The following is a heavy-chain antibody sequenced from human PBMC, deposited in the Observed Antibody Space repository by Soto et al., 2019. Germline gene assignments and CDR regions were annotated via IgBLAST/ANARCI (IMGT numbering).Heavy chain of an antibody. J-gene: IGHJ6*02. Sequence: QVQLVQSGAEVKKPGSSVKVSCKASGGTFSSYAISWVRQAPGQGLEWMGGIIPIFGTANYAQKFQGRVTITAAESTSTAYMELSSLRSEDTAVYYCARSGVVGATYYYYYGMDVWGQGTTVTVSS. CDR3: ARSGVVGATYYYYYGMDV. D-gene: IGHD1-26*01. CDR1: GGTFSSYA. V-gene: IGHV1-69*01. CDR2: IIPIFGTA.